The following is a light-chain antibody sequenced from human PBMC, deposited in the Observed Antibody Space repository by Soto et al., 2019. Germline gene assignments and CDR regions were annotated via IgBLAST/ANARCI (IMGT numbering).Light chain of an antibody. CDR2: RAT. CDR1: QSISSW. J-gene: IGKJ5*01. V-gene: IGKV1-12*01. CDR3: QQANSFPIT. Sequence: DIQMTQPTSTLSASVGDRVTITCRASQSISSWLAWYQQKPGKAPKLLIYRATALQLGVPSRFTGSGSGTDFSLNISSLQPEDFATYYCQQANSFPITFCQVTLLEIK.